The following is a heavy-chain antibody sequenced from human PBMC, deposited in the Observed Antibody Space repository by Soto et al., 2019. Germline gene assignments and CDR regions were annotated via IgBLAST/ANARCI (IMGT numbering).Heavy chain of an antibody. J-gene: IGHJ6*02. CDR3: ARDYYRFNSGYGFSMDV. CDR2: ISYDGSNK. CDR1: GFTFSSYA. D-gene: IGHD5-12*01. V-gene: IGHV3-30*09. Sequence: QVQLVESGGGVVQPGRSLRLSCAASGFTFSSYAMHWVRQAPGKGLEWVAVISYDGSNKYYADSVKGRFAISRDNSKNTLYLKKNSRRAEDTAVYYCARDYYRFNSGYGFSMDVWGQGTTVTVSS.